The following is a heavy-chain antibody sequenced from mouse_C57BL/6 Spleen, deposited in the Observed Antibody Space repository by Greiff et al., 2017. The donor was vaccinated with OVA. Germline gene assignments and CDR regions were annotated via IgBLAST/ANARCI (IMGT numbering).Heavy chain of an antibody. D-gene: IGHD6-1*01. CDR1: GFTFSDYY. Sequence: EVKLVESEGGLVQPGSSMKLSCTASGFTFSDYYMAWVRQVPEKGLEWVANINYDGSSTYYLDSLKSRFIISRDNAKNILYLQMSSLKSEDTATYYCARDQPDWYFDVWGTGTTVTVSS. CDR3: ARDQPDWYFDV. V-gene: IGHV5-16*01. CDR2: INYDGSST. J-gene: IGHJ1*03.